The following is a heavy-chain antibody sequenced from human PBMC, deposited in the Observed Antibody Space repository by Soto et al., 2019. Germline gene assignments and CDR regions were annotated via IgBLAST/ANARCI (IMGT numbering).Heavy chain of an antibody. Sequence: QVQLQESGPGLVKPSETLSLTCTVSGGSISSYYWSWIRQPPGKGLEWIGYIYYSGSTNYNPSLKSRVTISVDTSKNQFSLKLSSVIAADTAVYDCARSGYYYGSGSYRFPLPWFDPWGQGTLVTVSS. V-gene: IGHV4-59*08. CDR1: GGSISSYY. D-gene: IGHD3-10*01. CDR3: ARSGYYYGSGSYRFPLPWFDP. CDR2: IYYSGST. J-gene: IGHJ5*02.